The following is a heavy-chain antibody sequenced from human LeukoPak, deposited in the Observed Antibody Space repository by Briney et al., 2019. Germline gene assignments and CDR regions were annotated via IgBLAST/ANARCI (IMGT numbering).Heavy chain of an antibody. CDR3: ARGPRSFDY. J-gene: IGHJ4*02. CDR1: GITFSSYD. Sequence: GGSLRLSCVTSGITFSSYDMNWVRQAPGKGPEWISNIGRSGSTYYADSVRGRFTISRDNAKSTLYLQMNSLRAEDTAVYYCARGPRSFDYWGQGTLVTVSS. V-gene: IGHV3-48*03. CDR2: IGRSGST.